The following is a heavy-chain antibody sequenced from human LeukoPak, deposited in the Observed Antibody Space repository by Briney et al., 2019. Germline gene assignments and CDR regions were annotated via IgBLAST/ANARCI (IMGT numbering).Heavy chain of an antibody. CDR1: GYSISSGYY. Sequence: PSETLSLTCAVSGYSISSGYYWGWIRQPPGKGLEWIGSIYHSGSTYYNPSLKSRVTISVDTSKNQFSLKLSSVTAADTAVYYCARHIAVAALGFDPWGQGTLVTVSS. D-gene: IGHD6-19*01. J-gene: IGHJ5*02. CDR2: IYHSGST. CDR3: ARHIAVAALGFDP. V-gene: IGHV4-38-2*01.